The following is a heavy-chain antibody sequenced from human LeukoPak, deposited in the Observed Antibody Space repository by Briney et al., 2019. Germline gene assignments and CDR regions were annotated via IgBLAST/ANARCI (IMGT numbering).Heavy chain of an antibody. V-gene: IGHV1-8*03. CDR1: GYTFTSYD. CDR2: MNPNSGNT. Sequence: ASVKVSCKASGYTFTSYDINWVRQATGQGLEWMGWMNPNSGNTGYAQKFQGRVTITRNTSISTAYMDLSSLRSEDTAVYYCARGGGILLWFGETYDAFDIWGQGTMVTVSS. J-gene: IGHJ3*02. CDR3: ARGGGILLWFGETYDAFDI. D-gene: IGHD3-10*01.